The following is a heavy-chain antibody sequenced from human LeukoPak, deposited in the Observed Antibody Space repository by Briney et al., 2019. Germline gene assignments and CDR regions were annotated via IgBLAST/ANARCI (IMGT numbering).Heavy chain of an antibody. D-gene: IGHD4-17*01. V-gene: IGHV6-1*01. CDR1: GDSVSSNSAA. CDR2: TYYRSKWYN. J-gene: IGHJ4*02. Sequence: SQTLSLTCAISGDSVSSNSAAWNWIRQSPSRGLEWLGRTYYRSKWYNDYTVSVKSRITINPDTSKNQFSLQLNSVTPEDTAVYYCAKETAIDYGDYDVSVYWGQGTLVTVSS. CDR3: AKETAIDYGDYDVSVY.